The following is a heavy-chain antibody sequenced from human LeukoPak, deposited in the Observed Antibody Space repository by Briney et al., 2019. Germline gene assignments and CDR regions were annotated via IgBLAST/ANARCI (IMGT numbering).Heavy chain of an antibody. J-gene: IGHJ6*02. Sequence: PGGSLRLSCAASGFTFSSYWMSWVRQAPGKGLEWMANIKQDGSEKYYVDSVKGRFTISRDNAKNSLYLQMNSLRAEDTAVYYCARDRVVSNFLGYYYYGMDVWGQGTTVTVSS. CDR2: IKQDGSEK. D-gene: IGHD4-11*01. CDR3: ARDRVVSNFLGYYYYGMDV. CDR1: GFTFSSYW. V-gene: IGHV3-7*01.